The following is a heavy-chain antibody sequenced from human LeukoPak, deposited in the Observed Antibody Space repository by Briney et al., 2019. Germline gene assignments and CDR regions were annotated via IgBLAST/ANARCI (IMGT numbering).Heavy chain of an antibody. CDR3: ARHPPRGLLYRYYYGMDV. Sequence: SQTLSLTCTVSGGSISSSSYYWGWIRQPPGKGLEWIGSIYYSGSTYYNPSLKSRVTISVDTSKNQFSLKLSSVTAADTAVYYCARHPPRGLLYRYYYGMDVWGQGTTVTVSS. V-gene: IGHV4-39*01. CDR1: GGSISSSSYY. CDR2: IYYSGST. J-gene: IGHJ6*02. D-gene: IGHD3-3*01.